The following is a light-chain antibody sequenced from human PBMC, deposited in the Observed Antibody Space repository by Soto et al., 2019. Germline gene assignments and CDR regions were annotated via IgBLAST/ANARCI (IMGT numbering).Light chain of an antibody. CDR3: QQYGSSPLT. Sequence: EIVLTQSPGTLSLSPGERATLSCRASQSVSSSYLAWYQQKPGQAPRLLIYAASSMATGIPDRFSGSGSGTDFTVTINRLEPEDFAVYYCQQYGSSPLTFGGGTKVEIK. J-gene: IGKJ4*01. CDR1: QSVSSSY. V-gene: IGKV3-20*01. CDR2: AAS.